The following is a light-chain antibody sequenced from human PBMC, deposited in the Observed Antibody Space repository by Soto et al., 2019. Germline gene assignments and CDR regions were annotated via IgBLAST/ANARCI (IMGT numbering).Light chain of an antibody. Sequence: ESVLTQSPGTLSLSPGERATLSCRASQSVRSSYLAWYQQNPGQPPRLLIYDATNRATGIPERFSGSGSGTDFTLSRSRLEPEDFAVYYCQQYGISPWTFGQGTKVEI. J-gene: IGKJ1*01. CDR2: DAT. V-gene: IGKV3-20*01. CDR3: QQYGISPWT. CDR1: QSVRSSY.